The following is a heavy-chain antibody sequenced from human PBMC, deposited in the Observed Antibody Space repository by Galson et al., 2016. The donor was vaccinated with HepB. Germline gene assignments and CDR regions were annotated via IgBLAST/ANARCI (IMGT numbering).Heavy chain of an antibody. Sequence: SLRLSCAASGIIFRSNDMHWVRQAPGKGLEWVAAISYDGTDKYYADSVKGRFTISRDNSKNTLFLQMNSLRAEDTAVYYCARVRDGNNWRVQPFDLWGQGTLASVS. V-gene: IGHV3-30-3*01. J-gene: IGHJ4*02. CDR1: GIIFRSND. D-gene: IGHD5-24*01. CDR3: ARVRDGNNWRVQPFDL. CDR2: ISYDGTDK.